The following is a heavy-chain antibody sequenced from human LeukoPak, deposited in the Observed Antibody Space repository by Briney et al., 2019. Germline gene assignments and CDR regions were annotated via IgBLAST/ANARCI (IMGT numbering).Heavy chain of an antibody. CDR2: ISAYNGNT. Sequence: ASVKVSCKASGYTFTSYGISWVRQAPGQGLEWMGWISAYNGNTNYAQKLQGRVTMTTDTSTSTAYMELRSLRSDDTAVYYCASKEVYCSSTSCYVQDYWGQGTLVTVSS. CDR3: ASKEVYCSSTSCYVQDY. CDR1: GYTFTSYG. V-gene: IGHV1-18*01. D-gene: IGHD2-2*01. J-gene: IGHJ4*02.